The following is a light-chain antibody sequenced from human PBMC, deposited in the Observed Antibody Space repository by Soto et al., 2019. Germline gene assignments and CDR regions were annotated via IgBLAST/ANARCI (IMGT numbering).Light chain of an antibody. CDR3: QHYGSSRWT. J-gene: IGKJ1*01. Sequence: EIVLTQSTDTLSLSPGERATLSCRASQAVSSTYLAWYQQRLGQAPRLLIFGASSRATGIPDRFSGSGSGTDFTLTISRLEPEDFAAYYCQHYGSSRWTFGQGTKVDIK. CDR2: GAS. V-gene: IGKV3-20*01. CDR1: QAVSSTY.